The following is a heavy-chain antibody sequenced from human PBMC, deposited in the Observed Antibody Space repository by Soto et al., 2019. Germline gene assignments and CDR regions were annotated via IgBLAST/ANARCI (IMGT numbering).Heavy chain of an antibody. D-gene: IGHD3-22*01. CDR2: IYSGGST. CDR1: GFTVSSNY. V-gene: IGHV3-53*01. Sequence: EVQLVESGGGLIQPGGSLRLSCAASGFTVSSNYMSWVRQAPGKGLEWVSVIYSGGSTYYADSVKGRFTISRDNSKNTLYLLMNSLRAEDTAVYYCALTMIVVVSYYGMDVWGQGTTVTVSS. CDR3: ALTMIVVVSYYGMDV. J-gene: IGHJ6*02.